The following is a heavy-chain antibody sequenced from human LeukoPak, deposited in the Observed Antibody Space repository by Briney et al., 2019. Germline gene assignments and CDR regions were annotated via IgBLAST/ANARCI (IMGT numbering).Heavy chain of an antibody. CDR3: ARETPVRPFDY. D-gene: IGHD2-8*01. V-gene: IGHV4-61*02. J-gene: IGHJ4*02. Sequence: SETLSLTCTVSGDSISSSSYYWSWLRQPAGKGLEWIGRIYTSGSTNYNPSLKSRVTITVDKSKNQFSLKLSSVTAADTAVYYCARETPVRPFDYWGQGTLVTVSS. CDR1: GDSISSSSYY. CDR2: IYTSGST.